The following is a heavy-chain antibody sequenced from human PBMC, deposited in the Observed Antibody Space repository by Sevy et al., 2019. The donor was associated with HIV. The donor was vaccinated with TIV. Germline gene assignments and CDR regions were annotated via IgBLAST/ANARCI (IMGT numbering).Heavy chain of an antibody. CDR3: ARQGYSSGLVDY. CDR2: IYYSGGT. J-gene: IGHJ4*02. Sequence: SETLSLTCTVSGGSISSSSYYWGGFRKPPGKGLEWFGSIYYSGGTSYNPSLKSRVTISVDTSKNQFSLKLSSVTAADTAVYYCARQGYSSGLVDYWGQGTLVTVSS. D-gene: IGHD6-19*01. CDR1: GGSISSSSYY. V-gene: IGHV4-39*01.